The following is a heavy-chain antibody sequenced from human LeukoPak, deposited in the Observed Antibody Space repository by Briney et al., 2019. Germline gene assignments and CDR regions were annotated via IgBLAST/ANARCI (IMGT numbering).Heavy chain of an antibody. Sequence: GRSLRLSCAASGFTFSSYAMHWVRQAPGKGLEWVAVISYDGGNKYYADSVKGRFTISRDNSKNTLYLQMNSLRAEDTAVYYCAKMSGSYGSDIWGQGTMVTVSS. D-gene: IGHD1-26*01. V-gene: IGHV3-30*04. CDR3: AKMSGSYGSDI. CDR1: GFTFSSYA. CDR2: ISYDGGNK. J-gene: IGHJ3*02.